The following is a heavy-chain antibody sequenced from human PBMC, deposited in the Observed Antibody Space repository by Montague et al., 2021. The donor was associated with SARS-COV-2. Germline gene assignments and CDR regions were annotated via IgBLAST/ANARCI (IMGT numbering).Heavy chain of an antibody. D-gene: IGHD3-10*01. CDR1: GGSFSGYY. CDR3: ARGARQGYGFRLGSFAS. V-gene: IGHV4-34*01. CDR2: INHSGST. Sequence: SETLSLTCAVYGGSFSGYYWNWIRQPPGEGLEWIGEINHSGSTNYNPSLKSRVTMSVDTSKNQFSLKLSSVTAAATAAFYCARGARQGYGFRLGSFASWGQGTLVTVSS. J-gene: IGHJ4*02.